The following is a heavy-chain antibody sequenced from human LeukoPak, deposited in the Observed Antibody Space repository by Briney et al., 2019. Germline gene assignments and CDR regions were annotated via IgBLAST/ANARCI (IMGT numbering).Heavy chain of an antibody. V-gene: IGHV1-69*13. CDR1: GGTFSGYA. CDR2: IIPIFGTA. D-gene: IGHD3-22*01. Sequence: SVKVSCKAFGGTFSGYAISWVRQAPGQGLEWMGGIIPIFGTANYAQKFQGRVTITADESTSTAYMELSSLRSEDTAVYYCARDLYGQAMDYYDSSGFDYWGQGTLVTVSS. J-gene: IGHJ4*02. CDR3: ARDLYGQAMDYYDSSGFDY.